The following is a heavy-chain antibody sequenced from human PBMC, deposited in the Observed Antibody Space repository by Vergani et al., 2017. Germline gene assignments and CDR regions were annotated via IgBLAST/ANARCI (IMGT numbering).Heavy chain of an antibody. CDR3: ARQDYGGNSAY. D-gene: IGHD4-23*01. J-gene: IGHJ4*02. V-gene: IGHV3-48*04. CDR1: GFTFSSYS. Sequence: EVQLVESGGDLVQPGGSLRLSCAASGFTFSSYSMNWVRQAPGKGLEWVSYISSSSSTIYYADSVKGRFTISRDNAKNSLYLQMNSLRAEDTAVYYCARQDYGGNSAYWGQGTLVTVSS. CDR2: ISSSSSTI.